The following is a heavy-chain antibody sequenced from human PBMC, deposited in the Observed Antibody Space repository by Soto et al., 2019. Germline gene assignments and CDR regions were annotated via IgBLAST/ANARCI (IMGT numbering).Heavy chain of an antibody. CDR2: ISSSSSTI. J-gene: IGHJ4*02. V-gene: IGHV3-48*02. Sequence: GGSLRLSCAASGFTFSSYSMNWVRQAPGKGLEWVSYISSSSSTIYYADSVKGRFTISRDNAKNSLYLQMNSLRDEDTAVYYCARGSVYYYDSSGYYRPFDYWGQGTLVTVSS. CDR3: ARGSVYYYDSSGYYRPFDY. CDR1: GFTFSSYS. D-gene: IGHD3-22*01.